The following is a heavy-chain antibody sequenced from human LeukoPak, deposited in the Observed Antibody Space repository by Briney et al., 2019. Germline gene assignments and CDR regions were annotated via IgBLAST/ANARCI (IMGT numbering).Heavy chain of an antibody. V-gene: IGHV3-11*04. CDR3: ARDSLGSPFDY. J-gene: IGHJ4*02. CDR2: ISSSGSTI. CDR1: GFTFSTYW. Sequence: GGSLRLSCAASGFTFSTYWMSWIRQAPGKGLEWVSYISSSGSTIYYADSVKGRFTISRDNAKNSLYLQMNSLRAEDTAVYYCARDSLGSPFDYWGQGTLVTVSS.